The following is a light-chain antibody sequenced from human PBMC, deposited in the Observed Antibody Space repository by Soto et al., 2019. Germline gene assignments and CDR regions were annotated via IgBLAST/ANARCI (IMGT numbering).Light chain of an antibody. CDR1: QDISNY. Sequence: DIQMTQSPCSLSASVGDRVTITCQASQDISNYLNWYQQKPGKAPKLLIYDASNLETGVPSRFSGSGSGTDFTFTISSLQPEDIATYYCQQYDNLSITFGQGTRLEIK. V-gene: IGKV1-33*01. CDR3: QQYDNLSIT. J-gene: IGKJ5*01. CDR2: DAS.